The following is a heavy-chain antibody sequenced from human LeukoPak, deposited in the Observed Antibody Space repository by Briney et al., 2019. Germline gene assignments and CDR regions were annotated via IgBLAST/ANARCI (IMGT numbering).Heavy chain of an antibody. J-gene: IGHJ4*02. CDR1: GYTFSSND. D-gene: IGHD6-13*01. Sequence: ASVKVSCKASGYTFSSNDINWVRQAPGQGLEWMGWMNPNSGNTGYAQKFQGRIALTRDTSINTAYMELSSLSSDDTAVYYCARGIAAAGPFDYWGQGTLVTVSS. CDR3: ARGIAAAGPFDY. CDR2: MNPNSGNT. V-gene: IGHV1-8*01.